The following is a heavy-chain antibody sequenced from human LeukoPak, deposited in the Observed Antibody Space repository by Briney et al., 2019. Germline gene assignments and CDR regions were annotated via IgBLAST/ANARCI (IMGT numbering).Heavy chain of an antibody. Sequence: GASVKVSCKASGGTFSSYAISWVRQAPGQGLEWMGRIIPIFGTANYAQKFQGRVTITTDESTSTAYMELSSLRSEDTAVYYCARDLWGPHHYYMGVWGKGTTVTVSS. D-gene: IGHD7-27*01. CDR2: IIPIFGTA. V-gene: IGHV1-69*05. CDR1: GGTFSSYA. CDR3: ARDLWGPHHYYMGV. J-gene: IGHJ6*03.